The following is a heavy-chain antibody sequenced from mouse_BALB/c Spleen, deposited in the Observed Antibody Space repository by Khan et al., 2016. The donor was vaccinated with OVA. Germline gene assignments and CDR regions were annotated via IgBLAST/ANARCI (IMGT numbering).Heavy chain of an antibody. CDR1: GYTFTSYW. D-gene: IGHD1-1*02. CDR2: INPSNGRT. Sequence: QVQLQQPGAELVKPGASVKLSCKASGYTFTSYWMHWVKQRPGQGLEWFGEINPSNGRTNYNEKFKSKATLTVDTSSNTAYMQLSSLTSEDSAVYYCARSGRMAAGFAYWGQGTLVTVSA. CDR3: ARSGRMAAGFAY. V-gene: IGHV1S81*02. J-gene: IGHJ3*01.